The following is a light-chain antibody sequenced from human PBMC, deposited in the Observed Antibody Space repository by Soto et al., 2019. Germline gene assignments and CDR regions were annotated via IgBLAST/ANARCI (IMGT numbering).Light chain of an antibody. J-gene: IGKJ1*01. Sequence: EIVMTQSPATLSVSAGERATLSCMASHSGSSNFAGYHQKPRQPPPLLIYRASTSATAIPPRFSGSGSATEVTLPISSLQSEDGAVYYCQQYNNWPQTFGQGTKVDI. V-gene: IGKV3-15*01. CDR2: RAS. CDR3: QQYNNWPQT. CDR1: HSGSSN.